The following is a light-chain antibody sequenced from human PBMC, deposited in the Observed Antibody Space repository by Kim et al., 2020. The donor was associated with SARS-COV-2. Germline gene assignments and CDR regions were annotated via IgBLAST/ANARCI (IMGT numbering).Light chain of an antibody. V-gene: IGKV1-16*02. J-gene: IGKJ1*01. CDR1: QVIHTF. Sequence: DIQMTQSPSSLSASVGDRITITCRASQVIHTFLCWSQHIPGKAPKSLIYGASTLQSGVPSKFSGSGSGTEFTLTISGLQPEDFATYYCQQYDTDPPTFGQGTKLEI. CDR2: GAS. CDR3: QQYDTDPPT.